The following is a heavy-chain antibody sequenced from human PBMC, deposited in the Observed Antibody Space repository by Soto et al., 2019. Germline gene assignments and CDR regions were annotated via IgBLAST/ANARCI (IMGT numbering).Heavy chain of an antibody. CDR1: GFTFSSYW. CDR3: ARDPNSGYDPPPMDV. V-gene: IGHV3-74*01. Sequence: GGSLRLSCAASGFTFSSYWMHWVRQAPGKGLVWVSRINSDGSSTSYADSVKGRFTISRDNAKNTLYLQMNSLRAEDTAVYYCARDPNSGYDPPPMDVWGKGTTVTVSS. CDR2: INSDGSST. J-gene: IGHJ6*03. D-gene: IGHD5-12*01.